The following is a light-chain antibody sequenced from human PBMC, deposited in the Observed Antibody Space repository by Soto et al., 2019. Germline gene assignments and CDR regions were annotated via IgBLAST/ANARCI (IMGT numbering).Light chain of an antibody. CDR2: SND. Sequence: QSVLTQPPPASGTPGQTVSISCSGTSSNMRTNTVNWYQHLPGTAPKLIIYSNDQRPSGVPDRFSASKSGTSASLAINGLQSADEAVYYCAAWDDSLAWVFGGGTKLTVL. CDR1: SSNMRTNT. V-gene: IGLV1-44*01. J-gene: IGLJ3*02. CDR3: AAWDDSLAWV.